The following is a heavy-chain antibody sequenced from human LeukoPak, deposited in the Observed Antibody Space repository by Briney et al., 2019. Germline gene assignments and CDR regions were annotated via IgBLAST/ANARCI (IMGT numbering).Heavy chain of an antibody. CDR3: AKAAHCSGGSCSYFDY. CDR1: GFTFSSYA. Sequence: GGSLRLSCAASGFTFSSYAMHWVRQAPGKGLEWVAVISYDGSNKYYADSVKGRFTISRDNSKNTLYLQMNSLRAEDTAVYYCAKAAHCSGGSCSYFDYWGQGTLVTVSS. V-gene: IGHV3-30*04. D-gene: IGHD2-15*01. J-gene: IGHJ4*02. CDR2: ISYDGSNK.